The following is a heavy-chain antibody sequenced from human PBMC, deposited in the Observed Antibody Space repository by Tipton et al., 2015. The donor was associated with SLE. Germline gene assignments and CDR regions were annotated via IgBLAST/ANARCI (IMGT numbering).Heavy chain of an antibody. J-gene: IGHJ4*02. D-gene: IGHD3-22*01. CDR2: IYHSGST. CDR1: GYSISSGYY. V-gene: IGHV4-38-2*01. Sequence: TLSLTCAVSGYSISSGYYWGWIRQPPGKGLEWIGSIYHSGSTYYNSSLESRVTISVDTSKNHFSLKLNSVTAADTAVYYCAGTSNYYDSSTDYWGQGTLVTVSS. CDR3: AGTSNYYDSSTDY.